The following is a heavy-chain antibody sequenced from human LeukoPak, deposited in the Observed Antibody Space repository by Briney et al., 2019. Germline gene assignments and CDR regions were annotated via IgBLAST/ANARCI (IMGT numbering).Heavy chain of an antibody. V-gene: IGHV3-21*01. D-gene: IGHD1-26*01. J-gene: IGHJ3*02. CDR1: GFTLSSYS. Sequence: GGSLRLSCAASGFTLSSYSMNWVRQAPGKGLEWVSSISSSSSYIYYADSVKGRFTISRDNAKNSLYLQMNSLRAEDTAVYYCARAGNREGSYGAFDIWGQGTMVTVSS. CDR3: ARAGNREGSYGAFDI. CDR2: ISSSSSYI.